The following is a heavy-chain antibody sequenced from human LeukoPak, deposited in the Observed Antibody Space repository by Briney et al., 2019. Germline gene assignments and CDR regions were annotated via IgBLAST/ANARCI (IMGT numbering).Heavy chain of an antibody. CDR2: INPNSGGT. Sequence: ASVKVSCKASGYTFTGYYMHWVRQAPGQGLEWMGWINPNSGGTNYAQKFQGRVTMTRDTSISTANMELSRLRSDDTAVYYCARDHYGSGSYYRDAFDIWGQGTMVTVSS. D-gene: IGHD3-10*01. V-gene: IGHV1-2*02. J-gene: IGHJ3*02. CDR1: GYTFTGYY. CDR3: ARDHYGSGSYYRDAFDI.